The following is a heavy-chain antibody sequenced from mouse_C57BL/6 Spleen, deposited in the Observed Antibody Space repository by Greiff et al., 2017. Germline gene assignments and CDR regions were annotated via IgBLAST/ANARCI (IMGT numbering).Heavy chain of an antibody. CDR2: IYPGDGDT. CDR1: GYAFSSYW. J-gene: IGHJ2*01. CDR3: ARKRDYYDYDNFDY. V-gene: IGHV1-80*01. D-gene: IGHD2-4*01. Sequence: QVQLQQSGAELVKPGASVKISCKASGYAFSSYWMNWVKQRPGKGLEWIGQIYPGDGDTNYNGKFKGKATLTADKSSSTAYMQLSSLTSEDSAVYFCARKRDYYDYDNFDYWGQGTTLTVSS.